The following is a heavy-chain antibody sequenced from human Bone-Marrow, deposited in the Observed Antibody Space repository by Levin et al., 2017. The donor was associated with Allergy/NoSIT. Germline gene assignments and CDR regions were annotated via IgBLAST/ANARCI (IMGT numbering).Heavy chain of an antibody. D-gene: IGHD4-23*01. V-gene: IGHV3-48*02. J-gene: IGHJ4*02. CDR1: GFTFSTYS. CDR2: ISSSSSTT. Sequence: GGSLRLSCAASGFTFSTYSMNWVRQAPGKGPEWVSYISSSSSTTYYADSVKGRFTISRDNAKNSLYLQMNSLRDEDTAVYYCAIPHGDNSRYWGQGTLVTVSS. CDR3: AIPHGDNSRY.